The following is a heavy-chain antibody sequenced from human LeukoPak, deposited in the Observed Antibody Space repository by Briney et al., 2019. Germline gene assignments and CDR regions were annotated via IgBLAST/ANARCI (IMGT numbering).Heavy chain of an antibody. V-gene: IGHV5-51*01. D-gene: IGHD3-3*01. CDR3: AAYDFWSGYYGGFDY. CDR1: GYSFTSYW. CDR2: IYPGDSDT. J-gene: IGHJ4*02. Sequence: GESLKISCKGSGYSFTSYWIGWVRQMPGKGLEWMGIIYPGDSDTRYSPSLQGQVTISADKSISTAYLQWSSLKASDTAMYYCAAYDFWSGYYGGFDYWGQGTLVTVSS.